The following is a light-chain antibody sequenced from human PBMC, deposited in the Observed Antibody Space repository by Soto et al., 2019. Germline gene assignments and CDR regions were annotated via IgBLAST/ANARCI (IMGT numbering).Light chain of an antibody. V-gene: IGLV2-8*01. CDR3: NSYAGSNNWV. J-gene: IGLJ3*02. Sequence: QSALTQPPSASGSPGQSVTISCTGTSSDVGGYNSVSWYQQHPGKATKLMIYEVSKRPSGVPDRFSGSKSGNTASLTVSGLQAEDEADYYCNSYAGSNNWVFGGGTKLTVL. CDR1: SSDVGGYNS. CDR2: EVS.